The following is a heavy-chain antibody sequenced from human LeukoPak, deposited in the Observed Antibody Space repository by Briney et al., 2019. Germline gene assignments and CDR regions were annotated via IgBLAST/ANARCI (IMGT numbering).Heavy chain of an antibody. CDR1: GYTFTSYG. J-gene: IGHJ6*03. V-gene: IGHV1-18*01. Sequence: ASVKVSCKASGYTFTSYGISWVRQAPGQGLEWMGWISAYNGNTNYAQKLQGRVTMTTDTSTSTAYMELRSLRSDDTAVYYCAREYANCSGGSCYSYGYYYYYYMDVWGKGTTVTVSS. CDR2: ISAYNGNT. D-gene: IGHD2-15*01. CDR3: AREYANCSGGSCYSYGYYYYYYMDV.